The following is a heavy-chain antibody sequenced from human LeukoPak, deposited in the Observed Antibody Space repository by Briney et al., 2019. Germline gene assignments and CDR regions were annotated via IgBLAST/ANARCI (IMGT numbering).Heavy chain of an antibody. CDR3: ARARLADCSSTSCYAWYSGYDRIDAFDI. CDR2: IIPIFGTA. Sequence: SVKVSCKASGGTLSSYAISWVRQAPGQGLEWMGGIIPIFGTANYAQKFQGRVTITADESTSTAYMELSSLRSEDTAVYYCARARLADCSSTSCYAWYSGYDRIDAFDIWGQGTMVTVSS. D-gene: IGHD2-2*01. J-gene: IGHJ3*02. CDR1: GGTLSSYA. V-gene: IGHV1-69*13.